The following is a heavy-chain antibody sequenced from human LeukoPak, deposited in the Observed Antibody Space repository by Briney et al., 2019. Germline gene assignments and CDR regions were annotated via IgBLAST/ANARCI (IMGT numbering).Heavy chain of an antibody. CDR3: ARASYCSGGSCSYYYYYYMDV. D-gene: IGHD2-15*01. V-gene: IGHV4-34*01. CDR2: INHSAST. Sequence: PSETLSLTCAVYGGSFSGYYWSWIRQPPGKGLEWIGEINHSASTNYNPSLKSRVTISVDTSKNQFSLKLSSVTAADTAVYYCARASYCSGGSCSYYYYYYMDVWGKG. J-gene: IGHJ6*03. CDR1: GGSFSGYY.